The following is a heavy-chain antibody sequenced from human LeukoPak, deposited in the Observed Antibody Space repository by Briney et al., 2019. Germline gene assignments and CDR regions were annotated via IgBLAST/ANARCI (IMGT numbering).Heavy chain of an antibody. CDR2: ISGSGGST. CDR3: AKDLGDYNAPGGY. V-gene: IGHV3-23*01. Sequence: GGSLRLSCAASGFTFSSYWMHWVRQVPGKGLVWVSVISGSGGSTYYADSVKGRFTISRDNSKNTLYLQMNSLRAEDTAVYYCAKDLGDYNAPGGYWGQGTLVTVSS. CDR1: GFTFSSYW. D-gene: IGHD3-9*01. J-gene: IGHJ4*02.